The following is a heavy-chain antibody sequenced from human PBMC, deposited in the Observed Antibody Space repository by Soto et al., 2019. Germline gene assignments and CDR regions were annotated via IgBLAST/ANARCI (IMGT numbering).Heavy chain of an antibody. CDR3: ARSGYSFAWGY. V-gene: IGHV3-53*01. D-gene: IGHD5-18*01. Sequence: EVQLVESGGGLIPPGGSLRLSCAASGFLVNSAYMTWVRQAPGKGLEWLSMINSDGSTLYAESVKGRFTISRDNSKNRLDLQMKGRRAEDTAMYYCARSGYSFAWGYWGQGTLVIVTS. J-gene: IGHJ4*02. CDR1: GFLVNSAY. CDR2: INSDGST.